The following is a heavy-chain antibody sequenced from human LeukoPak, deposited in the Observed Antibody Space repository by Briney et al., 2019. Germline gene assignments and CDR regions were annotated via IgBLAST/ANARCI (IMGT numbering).Heavy chain of an antibody. CDR3: AREAGNFDY. Sequence: GGSLRLSCAASGFTFSSYSMNWVRQSPGKGLGWVLYTSSSSSTIYYADSVKGRFTISRDNAKNSLYLQMNSLRAEDTAVYYCAREAGNFDYWGQGTLVTVSS. V-gene: IGHV3-48*04. J-gene: IGHJ4*02. CDR2: TSSSSSTI. CDR1: GFTFSSYS. D-gene: IGHD1-14*01.